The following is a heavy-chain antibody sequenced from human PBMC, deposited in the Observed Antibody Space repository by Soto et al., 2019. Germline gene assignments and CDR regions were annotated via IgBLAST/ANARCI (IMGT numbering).Heavy chain of an antibody. D-gene: IGHD2-15*01. CDR2: IYYTGST. CDR3: AAQGGLESRYFYALYA. Sequence: SETLSLTCTVPAGSVTSDPYYWTWVRRRPGKGLEWIGYIYYTGSTYYSPSLKSRVSISRDTSKSQFSLRLTSVTAADTAVYYCAAQGGLESRYFYALYAWGQGTLVTVSS. CDR1: AGSVTSDPYY. V-gene: IGHV4-31*03. J-gene: IGHJ5*02.